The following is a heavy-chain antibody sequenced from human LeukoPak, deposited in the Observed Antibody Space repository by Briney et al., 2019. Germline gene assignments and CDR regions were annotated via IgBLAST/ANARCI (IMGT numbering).Heavy chain of an antibody. D-gene: IGHD5-18*01. CDR2: IYTSGST. J-gene: IGHJ4*02. Sequence: PSETLSLTCPAAGGSISMHYWSWVRQPAGKVLEWIGRIYTSGSTNYNPSIKSRVTMSVDTSKNQFSLKLSSVTAADTAVYYCARDDSGYSYGTFDYWGQGTLVTVSS. CDR3: ARDDSGYSYGTFDY. V-gene: IGHV4-4*07. CDR1: GGSISMHY.